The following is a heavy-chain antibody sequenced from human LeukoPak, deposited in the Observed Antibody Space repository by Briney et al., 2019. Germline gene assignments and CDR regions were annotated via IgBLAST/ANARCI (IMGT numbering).Heavy chain of an antibody. CDR1: GGTFSSYA. J-gene: IGHJ3*02. CDR2: IIPILGIA. CDR3: ARERVVDTEYSGDAFDI. D-gene: IGHD2-15*01. Sequence: ASVKVSCKASGGTFSSYAISWVRQATGQGLEWMGRIIPILGIANYAQKFQGRVTITADKSTSTAYMELSSLRSEDTAVYYCARERVVDTEYSGDAFDIWGQGTMVTVSS. V-gene: IGHV1-69*04.